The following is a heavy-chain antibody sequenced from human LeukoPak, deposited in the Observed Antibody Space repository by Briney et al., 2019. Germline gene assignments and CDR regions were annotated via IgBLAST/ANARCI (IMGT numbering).Heavy chain of an antibody. CDR2: ISGSGGST. CDR1: GFTFSSYA. CDR3: AKDQRYYDSSGSPYYYYGMDV. J-gene: IGHJ6*02. V-gene: IGHV3-23*01. Sequence: PGGSLRLSCAASGFTFSSYAMSWVRQAPGKGLEWVSAISGSGGSTYYADSVKGRFTISRDNSKNTLYLQMNSLRAEDTAVYYCAKDQRYYDSSGSPYYYYGMDVWGRGTTVTVSS. D-gene: IGHD3-22*01.